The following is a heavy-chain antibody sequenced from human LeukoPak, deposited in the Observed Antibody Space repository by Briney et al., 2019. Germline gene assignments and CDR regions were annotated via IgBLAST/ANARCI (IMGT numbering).Heavy chain of an antibody. D-gene: IGHD3-16*02. CDR2: IYTSGST. J-gene: IGHJ4*02. CDR1: GGSISSYY. Sequence: SETLSLTCTVSGGSISSYYWSWIRQPAGKGLEWIGRIYTSGSTNYNPSLKSRVTMSVDTSKNQFSLKLSSVTAADTAVYYCVRESYVWGSCRYINYFDYWGQGTLVTVSS. V-gene: IGHV4-4*07. CDR3: VRESYVWGSCRYINYFDY.